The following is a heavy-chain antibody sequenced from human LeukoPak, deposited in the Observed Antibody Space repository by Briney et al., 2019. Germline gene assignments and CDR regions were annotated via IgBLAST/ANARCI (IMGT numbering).Heavy chain of an antibody. CDR1: GFAVSSKY. J-gene: IGHJ3*02. CDR2: IYTGGSI. D-gene: IGHD1-14*01. V-gene: IGHV3-66*01. CDR3: ARNLGTLATGGVALDI. Sequence: PGGSLRLSCVASGFAVSSKYMSWIRQAPGKGLEWVSVIYTGGSIHYPDSVMGRFTISRDDSKNTVSLQMNSLRAEDTAVYYCARNLGTLATGGVALDIWGQGTMVTVAS.